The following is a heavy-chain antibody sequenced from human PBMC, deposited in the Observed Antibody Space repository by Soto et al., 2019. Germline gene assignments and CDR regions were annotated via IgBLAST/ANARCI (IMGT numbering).Heavy chain of an antibody. Sequence: EVQLSESGGDLRQPGGSLRLSCAASGFTFTNYAMTWVRQTPGKGLEWVSGISASGGLKYYADSVRGRFTVSRDNSKNILYLQMNSLRPEDSALYYCAKDISLGELSAPDHWGQGTLVTVSS. V-gene: IGHV3-23*01. D-gene: IGHD3-16*02. CDR2: ISASGGLK. J-gene: IGHJ4*02. CDR1: GFTFTNYA. CDR3: AKDISLGELSAPDH.